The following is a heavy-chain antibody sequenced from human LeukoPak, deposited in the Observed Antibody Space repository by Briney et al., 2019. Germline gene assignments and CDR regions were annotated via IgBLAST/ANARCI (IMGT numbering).Heavy chain of an antibody. CDR3: ARPVPSRLGWFDP. D-gene: IGHD1-1*01. CDR2: IYYSGST. Sequence: PSETLSLTCTVSGYSITSGYDWGWIRQPPGKGLEWIGSIYYSGSTYYNPSLQSRLTTSASTSKNQFSLKLSSVTAAATAVYYCARPVPSRLGWFDPWGQGTLVTVSS. CDR1: GYSITSGYD. V-gene: IGHV4-38-2*02. J-gene: IGHJ5*02.